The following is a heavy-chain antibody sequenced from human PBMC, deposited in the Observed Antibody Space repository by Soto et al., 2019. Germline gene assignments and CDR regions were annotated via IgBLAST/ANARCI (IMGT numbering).Heavy chain of an antibody. Sequence: ASVKVSCKASGYTFTNYGISWVRQAPGQGLEWMGWISANNGHTKYAQKGQGRVTMTTDTSTSTAYMELRSLRSDDTAGVYCARSPAANGPSWLDPWGQGTLVTVSS. CDR2: ISANNGHT. D-gene: IGHD2-8*01. CDR1: GYTFTNYG. J-gene: IGHJ5*02. CDR3: ARSPAANGPSWLDP. V-gene: IGHV1-18*04.